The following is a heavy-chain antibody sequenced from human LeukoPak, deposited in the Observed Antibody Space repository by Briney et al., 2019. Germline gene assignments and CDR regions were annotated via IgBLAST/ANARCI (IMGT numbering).Heavy chain of an antibody. CDR2: IYTSGST. D-gene: IGHD1-26*01. Sequence: NPSETLSLTCTVSGDSISSYYWSWIRQPAGKGLEWIGRIYTSGSTNYSPSLKSRVTMSVDTSKNQFSLKLNSVTAADTAVYYCAGDQSGSRAFDYWGQGTLVTVSS. CDR1: GDSISSYY. V-gene: IGHV4-4*07. CDR3: AGDQSGSRAFDY. J-gene: IGHJ4*02.